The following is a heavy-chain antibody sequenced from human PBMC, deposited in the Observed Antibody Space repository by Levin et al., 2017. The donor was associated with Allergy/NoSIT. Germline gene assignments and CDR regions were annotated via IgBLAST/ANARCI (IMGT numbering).Heavy chain of an antibody. CDR1: GFTFSSEA. CDR3: AKSTRVVTHYCDY. CDR2: ISGSGGST. D-gene: IGHD4-23*01. V-gene: IGHV3-23*01. J-gene: IGHJ4*02. Sequence: GGSLRLSCAASGFTFSSEAMSWVRQAPGKGLEWVSSISGSGGSTNYADSVRGRFTISRDNSKNTLYLQMDSLRADDTAVYFCAKSTRVVTHYCDYWGQGTLVTVSS.